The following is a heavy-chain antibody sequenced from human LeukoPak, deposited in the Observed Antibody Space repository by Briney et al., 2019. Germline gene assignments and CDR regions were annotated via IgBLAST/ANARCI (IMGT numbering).Heavy chain of an antibody. J-gene: IGHJ4*02. CDR3: AKERNLEIAVAGTIFDY. Sequence: PGGSLRLSCAASGFNVRTYCMAWDRQAPGKGLEWVSVIYSGGDTYYADSVKGRFTISRDDSKNMIYLEMSTLKAEDTAVYYCAKERNLEIAVAGTIFDYWGQGTLVTVSS. CDR1: GFNVRTYC. D-gene: IGHD6-19*01. CDR2: IYSGGDT. V-gene: IGHV3-66*01.